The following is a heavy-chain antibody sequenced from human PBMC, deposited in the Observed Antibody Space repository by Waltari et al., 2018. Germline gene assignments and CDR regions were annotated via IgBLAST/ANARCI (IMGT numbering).Heavy chain of an antibody. D-gene: IGHD4-4*01. Sequence: QVQLQQWGAGLLKPSETLSLTCAVYGGSFSGYYWSWIRQPPGKGLEWIGEINQSGSTNYNPSLKSRVTRAVDTSKNQFSLKLSSVTAADTAVYYCATKGRTHDYSRDFDYWGQGTLVTVSS. V-gene: IGHV4-34*01. J-gene: IGHJ4*02. CDR1: GGSFSGYY. CDR2: INQSGST. CDR3: ATKGRTHDYSRDFDY.